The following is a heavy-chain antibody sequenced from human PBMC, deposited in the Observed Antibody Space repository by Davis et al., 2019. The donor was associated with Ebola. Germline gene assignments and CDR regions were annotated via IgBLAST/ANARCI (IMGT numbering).Heavy chain of an antibody. CDR1: GYTFTSYA. V-gene: IGHV1-69*13. J-gene: IGHJ4*02. D-gene: IGHD1-14*01. Sequence: SVKVSCKASGYTFTSYAMHWVRQAPGQRLEWMGGIIPIFGTANYAQKFQGRVTITADESTSTAYMELSSLRSEDTAVYYCARGTGPYYFDYWGQGTLVTVSS. CDR2: IIPIFGTA. CDR3: ARGTGPYYFDY.